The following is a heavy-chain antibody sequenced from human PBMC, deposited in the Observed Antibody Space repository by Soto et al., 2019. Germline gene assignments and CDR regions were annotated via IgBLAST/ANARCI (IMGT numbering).Heavy chain of an antibody. CDR3: TTLMITFGGVIVIPDYFDY. V-gene: IGHV3-15*01. J-gene: IGHJ4*02. CDR2: IKSKTDGGTT. CDR1: GFTFSNAW. D-gene: IGHD3-16*02. Sequence: GGSLRLSCAASGFTFSNAWMSWVRQAPGKGLEWVGRIKSKTDGGTTDYAAPVKGRFTISRDDSKNTLYLQMNSLKTEDTAVYYCTTLMITFGGVIVIPDYFDYWGQGTLVTVSS.